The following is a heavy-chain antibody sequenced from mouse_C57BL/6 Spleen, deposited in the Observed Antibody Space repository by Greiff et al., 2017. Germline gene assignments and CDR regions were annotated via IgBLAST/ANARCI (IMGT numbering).Heavy chain of an antibody. CDR2: IDPETGGT. J-gene: IGHJ2*01. D-gene: IGHD1-1*01. CDR3: TRPPRITTVVGVLDYFDY. Sequence: VKLQESWAELVRPGASVTLSCKASGYTFPAYEMHWVKPTPVHGLEWIGAIDPETGGTASNPKFKGKAILTADKSSSTAYMERRSLASEDSAVYYCTRPPRITTVVGVLDYFDYGGQGTTLTVSS. CDR1: GYTFPAYE. V-gene: IGHV1-15*01.